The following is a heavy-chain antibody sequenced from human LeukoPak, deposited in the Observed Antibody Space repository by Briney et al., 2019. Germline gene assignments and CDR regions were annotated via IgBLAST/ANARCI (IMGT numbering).Heavy chain of an antibody. CDR1: GFTFTSYS. D-gene: IGHD1-26*01. CDR3: AKGGKWDVTPFDY. CDR2: ISGGGGST. J-gene: IGHJ4*02. Sequence: PGGSLRLSCAASGFTFTSYSMNWVRQAPGKGLEWVSTISGGGGSTYYADSVKGRFTISRDSSKITLYLQVNSLRAEDTAVYYCAKGGKWDVTPFDYWGQGTLVTVSS. V-gene: IGHV3-23*01.